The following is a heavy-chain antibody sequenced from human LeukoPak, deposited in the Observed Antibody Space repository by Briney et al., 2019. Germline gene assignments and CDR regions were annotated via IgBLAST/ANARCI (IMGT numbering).Heavy chain of an antibody. CDR1: GGSFSGYY. CDR3: ARGPRAYYFDY. Sequence: ETLSLTCAVYGGSFSGYYWSWVRQAPGKGLEWVSVIYSGGSTYYADSVKGRLTISRDNSKNTLYLQMNSLRAEDTAVYYCARGPRAYYFDYWGQGTLVTVSS. CDR2: IYSGGST. V-gene: IGHV3-66*01. J-gene: IGHJ4*02.